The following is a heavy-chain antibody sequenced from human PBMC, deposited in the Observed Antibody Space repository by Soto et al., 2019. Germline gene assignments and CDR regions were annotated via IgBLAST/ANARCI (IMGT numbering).Heavy chain of an antibody. D-gene: IGHD3-10*01. CDR2: ISSSSHYI. CDR1: GFRFSGST. J-gene: IGHJ4*02. CDR3: ARDLGEVSAL. Sequence: PVGSLRLSCVASGFRFSGSTMNWVRQAPGKGLNWVSSISSSSHYIYYADSLKGRFTISRDNAKNSLFLQMNSLRAEDTAVYYCARDLGEVSALWGQGTLVTVSS. V-gene: IGHV3-21*01.